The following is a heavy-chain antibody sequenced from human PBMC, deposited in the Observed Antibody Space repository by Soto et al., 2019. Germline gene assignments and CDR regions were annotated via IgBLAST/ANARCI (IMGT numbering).Heavy chain of an antibody. J-gene: IGHJ4*02. CDR3: ARDTGLGHCSSISCYVDY. D-gene: IGHD2-2*01. Sequence: QVQLVESGGGVVQPGRSLRLSCAASGFTFSSHAMNWVRQAPGEGLEWVAVISYDGSNKYYADSVKGRFSISRDNSRNTLHLQMNMLRAEDTAVYYCARDTGLGHCSSISCYVDYWGQGTLVTVSS. V-gene: IGHV3-30-3*01. CDR2: ISYDGSNK. CDR1: GFTFSSHA.